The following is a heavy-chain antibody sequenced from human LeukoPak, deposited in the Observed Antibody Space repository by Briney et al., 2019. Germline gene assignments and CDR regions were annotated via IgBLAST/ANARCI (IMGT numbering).Heavy chain of an antibody. Sequence: GGSLRLSCAASGFTFDDYGMSWVRQAPGKGLEWVASINHNGNVNYYVDSVKGRFTISRDNAKNSLYLQMSNLRAEDTAVYFCARGGGLDVWGQGATVTVSS. V-gene: IGHV3-7*03. CDR3: ARGGGLDV. D-gene: IGHD3-16*01. CDR1: GFTFDDYG. CDR2: INHNGNVN. J-gene: IGHJ6*02.